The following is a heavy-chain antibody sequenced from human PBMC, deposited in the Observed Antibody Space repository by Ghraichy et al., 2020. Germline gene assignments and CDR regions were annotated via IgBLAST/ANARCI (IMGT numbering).Heavy chain of an antibody. Sequence: GSLRLSCSVSGGSVSIGAYYWSWIRQPPGKGLEWIGYIYYNGSTKYNPSLKSRVTISADPSKNQFSLKLTSLTAADTAVYYCAGWDGYNYAYFDYWGQGTLVTVSS. J-gene: IGHJ4*02. V-gene: IGHV4-61*08. D-gene: IGHD5-24*01. CDR1: GGSVSIGAYY. CDR2: IYYNGST. CDR3: AGWDGYNYAYFDY.